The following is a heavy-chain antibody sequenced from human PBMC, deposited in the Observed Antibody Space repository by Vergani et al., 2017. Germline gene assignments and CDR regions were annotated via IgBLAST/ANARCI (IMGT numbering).Heavy chain of an antibody. CDR1: GGSISSGGYY. CDR2: IYYSGST. Sequence: QVQLQESGPGLVQPSQTLSLTCTVSGGSISSGGYYWRWIRQHPGKGLEWIGYIYYSGSTYYNPSLKSRVTISVDTSKNQFSLKLSAVTAADTAVYYCAREGGSSSSKSGFDYWGQGTLVTVSS. D-gene: IGHD6-6*01. V-gene: IGHV4-31*03. J-gene: IGHJ4*02. CDR3: AREGGSSSSKSGFDY.